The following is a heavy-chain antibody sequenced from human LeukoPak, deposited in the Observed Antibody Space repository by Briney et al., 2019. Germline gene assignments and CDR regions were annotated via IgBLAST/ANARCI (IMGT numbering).Heavy chain of an antibody. Sequence: APVKVSCKASGYTFTSYYMHWVRQAPGQGLEWMGIINPSGGSTSYAQKFQGRVTITADKSTSTAYMELSSLRSEDTAVYYCARGGVYYYYDSSGYLDYWGQGTLVTVSS. V-gene: IGHV1-46*01. CDR1: GYTFTSYY. J-gene: IGHJ4*02. D-gene: IGHD3-22*01. CDR3: ARGGVYYYYDSSGYLDY. CDR2: INPSGGST.